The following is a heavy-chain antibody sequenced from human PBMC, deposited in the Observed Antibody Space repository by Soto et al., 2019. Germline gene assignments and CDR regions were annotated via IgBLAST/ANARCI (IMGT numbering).Heavy chain of an antibody. J-gene: IGHJ6*02. V-gene: IGHV4-34*02. CDR1: GESFNDYF. D-gene: IGHD6-13*01. CDR2: VHHTGTS. CDR3: ARRKDSSRYFYGMDV. Sequence: QVALQQWGAGLLKPSQTLSLTCAVYGESFNDYFWTWIRQSPGGGLEWLAEVHHTGTSYYNPSLKSRLAVSVDTSRNQFSLSQTSLTAADTATYYCARRKDSSRYFYGMDVWCQGTTGVVSS.